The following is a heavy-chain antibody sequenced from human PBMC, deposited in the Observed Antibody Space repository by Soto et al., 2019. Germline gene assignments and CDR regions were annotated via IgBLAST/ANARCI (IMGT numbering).Heavy chain of an antibody. CDR3: ARESRYCSGGSCYFLPGIDY. D-gene: IGHD2-15*01. V-gene: IGHV1-69*12. CDR2: IIPIFGTA. CDR1: GGTFSSYA. J-gene: IGHJ4*02. Sequence: QVQLVQSGAEVKKPGSSVKVSCKASGGTFSSYAISWVRQAPGQGLEWMGGIIPIFGTANYAQKFQGRVTITADESKSTSYMELSNLRSEDTSVYYCARESRYCSGGSCYFLPGIDYWGQGTLVTVSS.